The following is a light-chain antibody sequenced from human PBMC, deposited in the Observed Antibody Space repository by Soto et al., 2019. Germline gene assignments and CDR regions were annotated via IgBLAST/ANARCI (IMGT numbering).Light chain of an antibody. CDR1: QSVSSY. CDR3: QQRTNWPPMYT. CDR2: DAS. Sequence: EIVLTQSPATLSLSPGERATLSCRASQSVSSYLAWYQQKPGQAPRLLIYDASNRATGIPARFSGSGSGTDCTLTISSLEPEDFAVYYCQQRTNWPPMYTFGQGTKLEFK. J-gene: IGKJ2*01. V-gene: IGKV3-11*01.